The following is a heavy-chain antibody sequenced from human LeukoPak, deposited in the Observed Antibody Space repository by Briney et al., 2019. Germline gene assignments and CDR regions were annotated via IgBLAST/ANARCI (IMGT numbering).Heavy chain of an antibody. CDR2: IHYSGST. D-gene: IGHD5-18*01. CDR1: GGSISSSSYY. CDR3: ARSGWDIQLNWYDP. V-gene: IGHV4-39*07. Sequence: SETLSLTCTVSGGSISSSSYYWGWIRQPPGKGLEWIGSIHYSGSTYYNPSLKSRVTISVDTSKNQFSLKLSSVTAADTAVYYCARSGWDIQLNWYDPWGQGTLVTVSS. J-gene: IGHJ5*02.